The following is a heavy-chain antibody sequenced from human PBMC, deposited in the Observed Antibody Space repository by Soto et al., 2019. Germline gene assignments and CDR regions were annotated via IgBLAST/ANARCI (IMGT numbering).Heavy chain of an antibody. CDR1: GVTLSLYA. J-gene: IGHJ4*02. CDR3: ATRSAVATLDY. CDR2: ISGDGRVT. V-gene: IGHV3-23*01. D-gene: IGHD5-12*01. Sequence: GGSLRLSCVASGVTLSLYAMNWVRQAPGKGLEWVSSISGDGRVTYYPDSVKGRFTISRDNSKNTLYLQMNSLRAEDTAIYYCATRSAVATLDYWGQGTLVTVSS.